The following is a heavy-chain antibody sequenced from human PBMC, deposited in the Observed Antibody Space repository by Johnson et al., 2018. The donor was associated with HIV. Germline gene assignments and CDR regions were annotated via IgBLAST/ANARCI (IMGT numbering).Heavy chain of an antibody. CDR2: ISYDGSNK. V-gene: IGHV3-30-3*01. CDR1: GFTFSGYA. J-gene: IGHJ3*02. D-gene: IGHD1-26*01. CDR3: ARDRMRGATKDAFDI. Sequence: QEKLVESGGGVVQPGRSLRLSCAASGFTFSGYAMHWVRQAPGKGLEWVAVISYDGSNKYYADSVKGRFTISRDNSKNTLYLQMNSLRAEDTAVYYCARDRMRGATKDAFDIWGQGTMVTVSS.